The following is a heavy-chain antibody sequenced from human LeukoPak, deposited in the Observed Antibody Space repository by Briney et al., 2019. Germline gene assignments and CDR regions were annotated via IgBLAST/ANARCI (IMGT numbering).Heavy chain of an antibody. CDR2: ISHDGRNK. J-gene: IGHJ4*02. D-gene: IGHD2-2*01. Sequence: GGSLRLSCVASGFTFSAYAMHWVRQAPGKGLEWVAVISHDGRNKYYADSVKGRFTFSRDNSKNTVCLQMNSLTTEDTAVYYCARDRAVVVAAAMAHWGQGTFVTVSS. CDR3: ARDRAVVVAAAMAH. V-gene: IGHV3-30*04. CDR1: GFTFSAYA.